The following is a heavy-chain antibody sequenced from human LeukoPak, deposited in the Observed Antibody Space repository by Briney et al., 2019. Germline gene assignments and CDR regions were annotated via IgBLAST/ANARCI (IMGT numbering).Heavy chain of an antibody. D-gene: IGHD3-10*01. J-gene: IGHJ4*02. CDR3: ARWAMVRGVDY. V-gene: IGHV3-33*01. Sequence: GGSLRLSCAASGFTFSSYGMHWVRQAPGKGLEWVAVIWYDGSNKYYADSVKGRFTFSRDNSKNTLYLQMNSLRAEDTAVYYCARWAMVRGVDYWGQGTLVTVSS. CDR1: GFTFSSYG. CDR2: IWYDGSNK.